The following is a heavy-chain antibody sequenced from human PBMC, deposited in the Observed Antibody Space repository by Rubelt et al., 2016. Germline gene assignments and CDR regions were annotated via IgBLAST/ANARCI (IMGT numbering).Heavy chain of an antibody. Sequence: QLQLQESGPGLVKPSETLSLTCTVSGGSISSSSYYWGWIRQPPGKGLEWIGSIYYSGRTYYNPSLKSRVTISVDTSKNQFSLKLSSVTAADTAVYYCARDHSSGWYLEGFFDYWGQGTLVTVSS. D-gene: IGHD6-19*01. V-gene: IGHV4-39*07. CDR2: IYYSGRT. CDR3: ARDHSSGWYLEGFFDY. J-gene: IGHJ4*02. CDR1: GGSISSSSYY.